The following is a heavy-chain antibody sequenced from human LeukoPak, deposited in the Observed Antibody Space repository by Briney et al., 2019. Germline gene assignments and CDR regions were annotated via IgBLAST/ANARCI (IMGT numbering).Heavy chain of an antibody. V-gene: IGHV4-39*01. CDR1: GGSISSSSYY. Sequence: SETLSLTCTVSGGSISSSSYYWGWIRQPPGKGLEWIGSIYYSGSTYYNPSLKSRVTISVDTSKNQFSLKLSSVTAADTAVYYCARQIYYDSSGYYYPFYYYYMDVWGKGTTVTISS. J-gene: IGHJ6*03. D-gene: IGHD3-22*01. CDR2: IYYSGST. CDR3: ARQIYYDSSGYYYPFYYYYMDV.